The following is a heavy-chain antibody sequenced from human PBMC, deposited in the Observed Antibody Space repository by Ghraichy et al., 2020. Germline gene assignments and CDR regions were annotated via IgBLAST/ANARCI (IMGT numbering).Heavy chain of an antibody. CDR2: IYHDGTT. CDR1: GGSINSGW. Sequence: SETLSLTCAVSGGSINSGWWTWVRQPPGKGLEWIGEIYHDGTTHYNPSLNGRLTISMDNTKTQFSLSLNSVTAADTAVYYCARKFDGRDCWGQGTLVTVS. J-gene: IGHJ4*02. D-gene: IGHD1-26*01. V-gene: IGHV4-4*02. CDR3: ARKFDGRDC.